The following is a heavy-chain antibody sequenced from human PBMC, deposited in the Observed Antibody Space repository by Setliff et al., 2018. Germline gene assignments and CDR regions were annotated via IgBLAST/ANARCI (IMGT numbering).Heavy chain of an antibody. CDR2: IYYSGST. CDR1: GGSISSGGYY. D-gene: IGHD1-26*01. CDR3: ARCSGSYDAFDI. Sequence: SETLSLTCTVSGGSISSGGYYWSWIRQHPGMGLEWIGYIYYSGSTYHNPSLKTLVTISVDTSKNQFSLKLSSVAAADTAVYYCARCSGSYDAFDIWGQGTMVTVSS. J-gene: IGHJ3*02. V-gene: IGHV4-31*01.